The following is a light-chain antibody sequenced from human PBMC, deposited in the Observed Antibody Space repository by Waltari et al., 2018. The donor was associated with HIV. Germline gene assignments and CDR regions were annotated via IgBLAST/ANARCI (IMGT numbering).Light chain of an antibody. CDR1: VLSKQF. CDR2: KDT. CDR3: QSADTSGTMDI. Sequence: SDLTQPPSVSVSPGQTASITCSGEVLSKQFGYWYQHKKGQAPVLLIYKDTMRASGIPERFSVTTSRTTVTLTSSEVQAEDEADYYCQSADTSGTMDIFGGGTKL. J-gene: IGLJ2*01. V-gene: IGLV3-25*03.